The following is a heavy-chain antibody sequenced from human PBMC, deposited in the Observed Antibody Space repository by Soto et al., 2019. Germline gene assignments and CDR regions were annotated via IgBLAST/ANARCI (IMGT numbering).Heavy chain of an antibody. V-gene: IGHV1-8*01. CDR1: GYTFTSYD. CDR2: MNANSGNT. J-gene: IGHJ6*03. Sequence: QVQLVQSGAEVKKPGASVKVSCKASGYTFTSYDINWVRQATGQGLEWMGWMNANSGNTGYAQKIQGRVTMTRNTSISTAYMELSSLRSEDTAVYYCARGRNFWSGYYGYYYMDVWGKGTTVTVSS. CDR3: ARGRNFWSGYYGYYYMDV. D-gene: IGHD3-3*01.